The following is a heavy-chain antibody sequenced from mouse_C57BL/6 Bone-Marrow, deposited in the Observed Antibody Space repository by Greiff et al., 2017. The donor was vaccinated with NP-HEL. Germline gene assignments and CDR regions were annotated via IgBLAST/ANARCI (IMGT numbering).Heavy chain of an antibody. CDR3: AIYGSSPCY. Sequence: VQLQQSGAELARPGASVKMSCKASGYTFTSYTMHWVKQRPGQGLAWIGYINPRSGYTKYNQKFKDKATLTADKSSSTAYMRLISLTSDDSAVYYCAIYGSSPCYWGQGTTLTVSS. J-gene: IGHJ2*01. CDR1: GYTFTSYT. CDR2: INPRSGYT. D-gene: IGHD1-1*01. V-gene: IGHV1-4*01.